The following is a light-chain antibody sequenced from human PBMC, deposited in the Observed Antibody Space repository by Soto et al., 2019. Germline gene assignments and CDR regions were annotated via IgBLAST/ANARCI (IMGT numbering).Light chain of an antibody. CDR2: DAS. CDR3: QHRSNWPPWT. J-gene: IGKJ1*01. V-gene: IGKV3-11*01. CDR1: QSVSSY. Sequence: IVLTQSPANLSLSPGQRPTLSCRASQSVSSYLAWYQQKPGQAPRLLIYDASNRATGIPARFSGSGSGTDFTLTISRLEPEDFAVYYCQHRSNWPPWTFGQGTMADVK.